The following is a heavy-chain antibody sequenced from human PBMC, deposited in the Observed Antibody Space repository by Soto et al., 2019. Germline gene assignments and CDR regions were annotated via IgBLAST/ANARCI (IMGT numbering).Heavy chain of an antibody. CDR1: GGTFSSYA. J-gene: IGHJ6*02. Sequence: SVKVSCKASGGTFSSYAISWVRQAPGQGLEWMGGIIPIFGTANYAQKFQGRVTITTDTSTSTAYMELRSLRSDDTAVYYCARDPTDDYYDSSGYYLVYYYGMDVWGQGTTVTVSS. CDR2: IIPIFGTA. V-gene: IGHV1-69*05. D-gene: IGHD3-22*01. CDR3: ARDPTDDYYDSSGYYLVYYYGMDV.